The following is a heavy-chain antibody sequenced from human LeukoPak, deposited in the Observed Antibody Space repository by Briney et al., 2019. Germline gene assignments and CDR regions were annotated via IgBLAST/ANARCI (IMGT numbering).Heavy chain of an antibody. Sequence: GRSLRLSCAASGFTFSSYAMSWVRQAPGKGLEWVSAISGSGGSTYYADSVKGRFTISRDNSKNTLYLQMNSLRAEDTAVYYCAKDSLNLLELNDYWGQGTLVTVSS. CDR3: AKDSLNLLELNDY. J-gene: IGHJ4*02. D-gene: IGHD1-7*01. CDR2: ISGSGGST. CDR1: GFTFSSYA. V-gene: IGHV3-23*01.